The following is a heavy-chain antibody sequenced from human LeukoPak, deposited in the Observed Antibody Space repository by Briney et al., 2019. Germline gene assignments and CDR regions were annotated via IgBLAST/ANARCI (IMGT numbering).Heavy chain of an antibody. D-gene: IGHD6-19*01. J-gene: IGHJ4*02. Sequence: GGSLRLSCAASGFTFSSYAMAWVRQAPGKGLEWVSVISGSGISKYYADSVKGRFTISRDNSKNTLYLQMSSLRAGDTAVYYCAKDGSGPHVISHHDYWGQGALVTVSS. CDR3: AKDGSGPHVISHHDY. CDR1: GFTFSSYA. V-gene: IGHV3-23*01. CDR2: ISGSGISK.